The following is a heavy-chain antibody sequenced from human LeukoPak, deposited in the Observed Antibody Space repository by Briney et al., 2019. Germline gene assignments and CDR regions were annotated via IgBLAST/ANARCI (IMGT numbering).Heavy chain of an antibody. CDR2: LNPAGGTT. D-gene: IGHD3-22*01. CDR3: ARDLAPPGYYYESSGYYDF. Sequence: ASVKVSCKASGYTFTSYYIHWVRQAPGQGLEWMGILNPAGGTTSYAQKFQGRVTMTRDTPTSTVYMEMSSLRSEDTAVYYCARDLAPPGYYYESSGYYDFWGQGTLVTVSS. CDR1: GYTFTSYY. J-gene: IGHJ4*02. V-gene: IGHV1-46*01.